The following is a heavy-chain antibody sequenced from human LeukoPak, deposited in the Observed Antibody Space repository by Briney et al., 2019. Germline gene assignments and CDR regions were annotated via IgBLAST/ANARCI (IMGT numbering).Heavy chain of an antibody. D-gene: IGHD3-10*01. CDR2: IIPILGIA. Sequence: SVTVSCKASGGTFSSYAISWLRQAPGQGLEWMGRIIPILGIANYAQKLQVRVTSTADKSTSTAYLELSSLRYEDTVVSYCARDGYYYGSGSYYQKSNYCYYGMDVWGQGTTVTVSS. V-gene: IGHV1-69*04. CDR3: ARDGYYYGSGSYYQKSNYCYYGMDV. CDR1: GGTFSSYA. J-gene: IGHJ6*02.